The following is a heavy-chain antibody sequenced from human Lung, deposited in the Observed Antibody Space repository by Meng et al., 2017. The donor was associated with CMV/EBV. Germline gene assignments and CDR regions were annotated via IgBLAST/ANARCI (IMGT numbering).Heavy chain of an antibody. CDR2: ISYDGSSK. Sequence: LSLTCAASGFTFSSYAMHWVRQAPGKGLEWVAVISYDGSSKYYADSVKGRFTISRDNSKNTPYLQMNSLRAEDTAVYYCAREFSGTTYYYDSSGYFAFDIWGQGXMVTVSS. J-gene: IGHJ3*02. D-gene: IGHD3-22*01. V-gene: IGHV3-30-3*01. CDR3: AREFSGTTYYYDSSGYFAFDI. CDR1: GFTFSSYA.